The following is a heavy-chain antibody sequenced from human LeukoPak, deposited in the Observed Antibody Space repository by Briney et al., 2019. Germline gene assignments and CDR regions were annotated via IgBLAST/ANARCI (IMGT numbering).Heavy chain of an antibody. J-gene: IGHJ4*02. V-gene: IGHV3-30*18. Sequence: PGRSLRLSCAASGFTFSSYGMHWVRQAPGKGLEWVAVISYDGSNKYYADPVKGRFTISRDNSKNTLYLQMNSLRAEDTAVYYCAKCTMVRGGPLDYWGQGTLVTVSS. D-gene: IGHD3-10*01. CDR3: AKCTMVRGGPLDY. CDR2: ISYDGSNK. CDR1: GFTFSSYG.